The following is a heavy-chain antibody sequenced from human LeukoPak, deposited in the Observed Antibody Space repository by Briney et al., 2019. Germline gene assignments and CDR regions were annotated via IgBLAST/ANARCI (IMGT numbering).Heavy chain of an antibody. CDR1: GDSDLHYFAT. J-gene: IGHJ4*02. CDR2: TYYRSKWYN. Sequence: SQTLSLTCAICGDSDLHYFATWHWIRQSPSRGHEWLGRTYYRSKWYNDYAVSVKSRITTQPDRSKNHFPLERYSVSPEDTAVYYCARRISGHLDYWGQGTLVTVSS. D-gene: IGHD2/OR15-2a*01. CDR3: ARRISGHLDY. V-gene: IGHV6-1*01.